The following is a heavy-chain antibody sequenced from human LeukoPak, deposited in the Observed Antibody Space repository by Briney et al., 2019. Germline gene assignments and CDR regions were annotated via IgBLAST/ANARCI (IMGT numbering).Heavy chain of an antibody. CDR2: IYYSGST. CDR1: GGSISSYY. D-gene: IGHD3-22*01. V-gene: IGHV4-59*13. CDR3: ARVDYYDSSGYSFNNWFDP. Sequence: PSQTLSLTCTVAGGSISSYYWSWIRQPPGKGLGWIGYIYYSGSTNYNPSLQSRVTISAVTSKNHFSLKLSSVTAADTAVDYCARVDYYDSSGYSFNNWFDPWGQGTLVTVSS. J-gene: IGHJ5*02.